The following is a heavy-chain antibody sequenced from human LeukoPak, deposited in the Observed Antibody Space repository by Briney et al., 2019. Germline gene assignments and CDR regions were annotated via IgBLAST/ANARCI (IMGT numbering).Heavy chain of an antibody. Sequence: PGGSLRLSCAASGFTVSSNYMSWVRQAPGKGLEWVSVIYSGGSTYYADSVKGRFTISRDNSKNTLYLQMNSLRAEDTAVYYCAKENHYDILTGSAIYYFDYWGQGTLVTVSS. J-gene: IGHJ4*02. CDR1: GFTVSSNY. V-gene: IGHV3-53*01. CDR2: IYSGGST. D-gene: IGHD3-9*01. CDR3: AKENHYDILTGSAIYYFDY.